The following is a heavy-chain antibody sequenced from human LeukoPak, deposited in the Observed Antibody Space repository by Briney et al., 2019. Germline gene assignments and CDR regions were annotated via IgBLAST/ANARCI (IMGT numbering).Heavy chain of an antibody. CDR2: IRRRAFGETA. J-gene: IGHJ6*02. Sequence: PGGSLRLSCTASGFTFGDHAVSWVRRAPGRGLEWVGLIRRRAFGETADYAASVKGRFTISRDDSKSIAYLQMNSLKTEDTAVYYCTREGAAAAYGMDVWGQGTTVTVSS. V-gene: IGHV3-49*04. CDR1: GFTFGDHA. CDR3: TREGAAAAYGMDV. D-gene: IGHD6-13*01.